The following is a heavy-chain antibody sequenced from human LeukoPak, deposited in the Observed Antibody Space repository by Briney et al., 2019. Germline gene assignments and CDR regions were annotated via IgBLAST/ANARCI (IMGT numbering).Heavy chain of an antibody. CDR3: AKGNMHYYDSSGYAEDY. D-gene: IGHD3-22*01. CDR1: GFTFSSYA. Sequence: GGSLRLSCAASGFTFSSYAMSWVRQAPGKGLECASGISGSGGSTYYADSVKGRFTISRDKSKNTLYLQMNSLRAEDTAVYFCAKGNMHYYDSSGYAEDYWGQGTLVTVSS. J-gene: IGHJ4*02. V-gene: IGHV3-23*01. CDR2: ISGSGGST.